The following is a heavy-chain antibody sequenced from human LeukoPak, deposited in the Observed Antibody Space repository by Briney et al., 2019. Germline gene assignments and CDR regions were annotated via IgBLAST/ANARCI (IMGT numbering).Heavy chain of an antibody. Sequence: ASVKVSCKASGYTSTGYYMHWVRQAPGQGLEWMGWINSNSGGTNYAQKFQGRVTMTRDTSISTAYMELSRLRSDDTAVYYCAGLWFGELSFDYWGQGTLVTVSS. V-gene: IGHV1-2*02. CDR1: GYTSTGYY. J-gene: IGHJ4*02. CDR3: AGLWFGELSFDY. CDR2: INSNSGGT. D-gene: IGHD3-10*01.